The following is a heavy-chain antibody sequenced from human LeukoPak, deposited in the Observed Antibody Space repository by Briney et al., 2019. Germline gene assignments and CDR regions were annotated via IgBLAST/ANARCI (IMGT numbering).Heavy chain of an antibody. CDR2: IKQDGSEE. CDR1: GFTFTTYW. V-gene: IGHV3-7*03. Sequence: GGSLRLSCVGSGFTFTTYWMSWVRQAPGKGLEWVANIKQDGSEEYYVDSVKGRFTISRDNAKNSLYLQMNSLRAEDTAVYYCARVGPVVSFWVIDYWGQGTLVTVSS. CDR3: ARVGPVVSFWVIDY. D-gene: IGHD3-3*01. J-gene: IGHJ4*02.